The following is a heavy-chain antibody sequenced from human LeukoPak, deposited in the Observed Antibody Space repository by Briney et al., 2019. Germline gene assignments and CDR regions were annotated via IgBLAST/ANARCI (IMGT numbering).Heavy chain of an antibody. Sequence: ASVKVSCKASGYTFTGYYMHWVRQAPRQGLEWMGRINPNSGGTNYAQKFQGRVTMTRDTSISTAYMELSRLRSDDTAVYYCARVITRKLWFGELADYWGQGTLVTVSS. V-gene: IGHV1-2*06. CDR1: GYTFTGYY. J-gene: IGHJ4*02. D-gene: IGHD3-10*01. CDR3: ARVITRKLWFGELADY. CDR2: INPNSGGT.